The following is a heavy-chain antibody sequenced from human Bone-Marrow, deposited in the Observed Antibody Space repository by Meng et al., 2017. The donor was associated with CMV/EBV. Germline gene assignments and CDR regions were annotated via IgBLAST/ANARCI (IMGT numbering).Heavy chain of an antibody. CDR1: GGTFTRYA. J-gene: IGHJ4*02. CDR3: ARDLGRLATWSDILKGFDY. CDR2: IIPFFGMA. Sequence: SVKVSCKVSGGTFTRYAFSWVRQAPGQGLEWMGGIIPFFGMAHYAQRFQGRVTITTDESTSTVYMELRSLRADDTAVYYCARDLGRLATWSDILKGFDYWGQGTLVTVSS. D-gene: IGHD3-3*01. V-gene: IGHV1-69*05.